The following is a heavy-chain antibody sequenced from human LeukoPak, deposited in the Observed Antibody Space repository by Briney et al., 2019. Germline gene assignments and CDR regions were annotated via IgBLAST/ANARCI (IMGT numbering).Heavy chain of an antibody. CDR2: INPSGGST. CDR1: GYTFTSYY. J-gene: IGHJ5*02. V-gene: IGHV1-46*01. Sequence: GASVKVSWKASGYTFTSYYMHWVRQAPEQGLEWMGIINPSGGSTSYAQKFQGRVTMTRDTSTSTVYMELSSLRSEDTAVYYCARDRDYYGSGSYYNNWFDPWGQGTLVTVSS. CDR3: ARDRDYYGSGSYYNNWFDP. D-gene: IGHD3-10*01.